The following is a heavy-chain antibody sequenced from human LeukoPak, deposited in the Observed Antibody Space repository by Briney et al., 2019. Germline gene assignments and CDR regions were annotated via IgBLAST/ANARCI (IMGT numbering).Heavy chain of an antibody. CDR1: DGSISSGDYY. J-gene: IGHJ5*02. CDR2: IYYSGST. V-gene: IGHV4-30-4*01. CDR3: ASSSSSWPQFDP. Sequence: SETLSLTCTVSDGSISSGDYYWSWIRQLPGKGLEWIGYIYYSGSTYYNPSLKSRVTISVDTSKNQFSLKLSSVTAADTAVYYCASSSSSWPQFDPWGQGTLVTVSS. D-gene: IGHD6-13*01.